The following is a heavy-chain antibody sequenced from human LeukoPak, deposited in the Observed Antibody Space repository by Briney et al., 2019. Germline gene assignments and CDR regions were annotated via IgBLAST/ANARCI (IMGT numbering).Heavy chain of an antibody. CDR2: IYSGGRT. CDR1: GFTVSSNY. CDR3: ARCHSGYSLLVRDY. D-gene: IGHD3-22*01. Sequence: GGSLRLSCAASGFTVSSNYMIWVRQAPGKGLEWGSVIYSGGRTYYVDSVKGRFTISRDISKNTLYLQMNSLRAEDMAVYYCARCHSGYSLLVRDYWGQGTLVTVSS. V-gene: IGHV3-53*01. J-gene: IGHJ4*02.